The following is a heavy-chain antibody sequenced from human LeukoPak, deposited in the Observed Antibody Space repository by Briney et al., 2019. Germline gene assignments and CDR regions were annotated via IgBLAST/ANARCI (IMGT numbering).Heavy chain of an antibody. CDR2: IYYSGST. Sequence: SETLSLTCTVSGGSISSYYWSWIRQPPGKGLEWIGYIYYSGSTNYNPSLKSRVTISVDTSKNQFSLKLSSVTAADTAVYYCAREKWQWLVRGAFDIWGQGTMVTVSS. CDR1: GGSISSYY. CDR3: AREKWQWLVRGAFDI. V-gene: IGHV4-59*01. D-gene: IGHD6-19*01. J-gene: IGHJ3*02.